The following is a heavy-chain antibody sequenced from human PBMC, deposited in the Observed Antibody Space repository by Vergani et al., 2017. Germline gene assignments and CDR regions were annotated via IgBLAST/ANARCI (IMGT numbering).Heavy chain of an antibody. V-gene: IGHV4-34*01. CDR3: ARAVGYSKQLNY. D-gene: IGHD1-26*01. Sequence: QVQLQQWGAGLLKPSETLSLTCAVYGGSFSGYYWSWIRQPPGKGLEWIGEINHSGSTNYNPSLKSRFTISVDTSKNQFSLKLSSVTAADTAVYYCARAVGYSKQLNYWGQGTLVTVSS. J-gene: IGHJ4*02. CDR2: INHSGST. CDR1: GGSFSGYY.